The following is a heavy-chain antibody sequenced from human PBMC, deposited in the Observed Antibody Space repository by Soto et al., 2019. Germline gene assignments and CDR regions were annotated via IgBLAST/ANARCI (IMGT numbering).Heavy chain of an antibody. CDR2: ISWNSGSI. Sequence: EVQLVESGGGLVQPGRSLRLSCAASGFTFDDYAMHWVRQAPGKGLEWVSGISWNSGSIGYADSVKGRFTISRDHAKNSLYLQMNSLRAEDTALYYCAKDTNWLSSWSDYWGQGTLVTVSS. D-gene: IGHD6-13*01. J-gene: IGHJ4*02. V-gene: IGHV3-9*01. CDR1: GFTFDDYA. CDR3: AKDTNWLSSWSDY.